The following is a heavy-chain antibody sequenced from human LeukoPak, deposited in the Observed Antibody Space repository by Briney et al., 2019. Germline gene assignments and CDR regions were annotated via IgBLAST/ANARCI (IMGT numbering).Heavy chain of an antibody. V-gene: IGHV3-66*02. D-gene: IGHD1-14*01. J-gene: IGHJ4*02. CDR1: GFTVSTYY. CDR3: ARTGPIDY. Sequence: GGSLRLSCAASGFTVSTYYMSWVRQAPGKGLEWVSVIYSGGSTYFADSVKGRFTISRDNSKNTLYLQMNSLSAEDTAVYYCARTGPIDYWGQGTLVTVSS. CDR2: IYSGGST.